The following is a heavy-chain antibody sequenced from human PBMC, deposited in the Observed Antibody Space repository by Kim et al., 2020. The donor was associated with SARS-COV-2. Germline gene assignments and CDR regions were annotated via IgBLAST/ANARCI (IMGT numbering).Heavy chain of an antibody. CDR2: MNGDGSLI. CDR1: GFTFRSFW. CDR3: VSCHGDY. V-gene: IGHV3-74*01. Sequence: GGSLRLSCAASGFTFRSFWMHWVRQAPGQGLLWVARMNGDGSLISYADSVKGRFPISRDNAKNTLSLQMTSLRAEDTAVYYCVSCHGDYWGQGDLAAVSS. J-gene: IGHJ4*02.